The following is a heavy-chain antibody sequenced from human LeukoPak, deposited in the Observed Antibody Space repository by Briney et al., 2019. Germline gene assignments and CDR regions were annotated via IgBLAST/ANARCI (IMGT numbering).Heavy chain of an antibody. Sequence: LQTLSLTCTVSGGYSTTDGYYWSWIRQHPGTGLGWMGYIDYSGTTYYSPSRKSRVTISADTSKTQFSLRLPSATAAATAVYYCARDRLVRGVINHDAFDIWGPGTVVTVSS. CDR3: ARDRLVRGVINHDAFDI. V-gene: IGHV4-31*03. CDR1: GGYSTTDGYY. J-gene: IGHJ3*02. CDR2: IDYSGTT. D-gene: IGHD3-10*01.